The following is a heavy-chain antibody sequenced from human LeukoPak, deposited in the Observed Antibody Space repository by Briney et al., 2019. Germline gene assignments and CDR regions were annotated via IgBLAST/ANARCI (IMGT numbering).Heavy chain of an antibody. CDR2: IGAYNGNA. CDR1: GYTFTSYG. D-gene: IGHD5-12*01. CDR3: ARVIVAQPFDY. J-gene: IGHJ4*02. Sequence: ASVKVSCKASGYTFTSYGISWVRQAPGQGLEWMGWIGAYNGNANCAQKLQGRVTMTTDTSTSTAYMELRSLRSDDTAVYYCARVIVAQPFDYWGQGTLVTVSS. V-gene: IGHV1-18*01.